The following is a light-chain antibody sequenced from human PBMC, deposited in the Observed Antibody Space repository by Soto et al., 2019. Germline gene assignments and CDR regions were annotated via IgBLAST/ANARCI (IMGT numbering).Light chain of an antibody. CDR3: QSYDNSLTTPVV. CDR2: DNN. Sequence: QPVLTQPPSVSGAPGQRVTISCTGSSSNIGMYDVHWYQQLPGTAPKLLISDNNNRPSGVPDRFSGSKSGTSASLAITGLQAEDEADYYCQSYDNSLTTPVVFGGGTKLTVL. J-gene: IGLJ2*01. CDR1: SSNIGMYD. V-gene: IGLV1-40*01.